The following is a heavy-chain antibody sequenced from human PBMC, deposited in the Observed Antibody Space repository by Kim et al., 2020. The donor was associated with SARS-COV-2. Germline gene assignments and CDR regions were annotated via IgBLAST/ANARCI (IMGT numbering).Heavy chain of an antibody. CDR3: ARSPYGTQYNWFDP. D-gene: IGHD3-10*01. CDR2: IKPDGSER. CDR1: GFTSSGNY. J-gene: IGHJ5*02. Sequence: GGSLRLSCVISGFTSSGNYMSWVRQTLGEGLEWVATIKPDGSERYYVDSVKGRFTISRDDAENSLYLQMNDLRVEDTAVYYCARSPYGTQYNWFDPWGQGTLVTVSS. V-gene: IGHV3-7*01.